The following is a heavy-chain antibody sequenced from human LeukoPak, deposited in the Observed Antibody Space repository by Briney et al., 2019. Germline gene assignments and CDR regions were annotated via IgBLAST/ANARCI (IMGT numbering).Heavy chain of an antibody. J-gene: IGHJ5*02. CDR3: ARLGWGIGGARWFDP. Sequence: SETLSLTCAVSGYSISSGYYWGWIRQPPGKGREWIGSIYHSGSTYYNPSLKSRVTIPVDTSKNQFSLKLSSVTAADTAVYYCARLGWGIGGARWFDPWGQGTLVTVSS. D-gene: IGHD1-26*01. CDR2: IYHSGST. V-gene: IGHV4-38-2*01. CDR1: GYSISSGYY.